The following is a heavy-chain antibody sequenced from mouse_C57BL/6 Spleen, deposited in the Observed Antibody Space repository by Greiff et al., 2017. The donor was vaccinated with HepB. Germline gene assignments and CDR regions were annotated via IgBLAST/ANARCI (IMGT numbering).Heavy chain of an antibody. V-gene: IGHV5-6*01. CDR3: ARHLGRLDY. D-gene: IGHD4-1*01. J-gene: IGHJ2*01. CDR1: GFTFSSYG. CDR2: ISSGGSYT. Sequence: DVHLVESGGDLVKPGGSLKLSCAASGFTFSSYGMSWVRQTPDKRLEWVATISSGGSYTYYPDSVKGRFTISRDNAKNTLYLQMSSLKSEDTAMYYCARHLGRLDYWGQGTTLTVSS.